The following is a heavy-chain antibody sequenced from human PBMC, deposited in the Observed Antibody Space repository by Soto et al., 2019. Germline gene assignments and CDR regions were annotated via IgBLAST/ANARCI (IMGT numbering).Heavy chain of an antibody. CDR3: AKDFGTMVRGVISPDYDS. CDR2: ISYDGSNQ. V-gene: IGHV3-30*18. J-gene: IGHJ4*02. Sequence: LRPACAASGFTYSRDGMHWVRQAPGKGLACEACISYDGSNQDFAGAVKGRVTIYRDNSKNTLYLQMNRLRAEDTAVYYCAKDFGTMVRGVISPDYDSWGQGTQVTVSS. CDR1: GFTYSRDG. D-gene: IGHD3-10*01.